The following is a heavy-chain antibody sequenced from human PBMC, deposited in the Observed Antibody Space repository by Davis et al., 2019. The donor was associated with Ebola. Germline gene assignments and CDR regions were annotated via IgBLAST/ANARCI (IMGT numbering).Heavy chain of an antibody. CDR3: ARDKAGSNY. J-gene: IGHJ4*02. V-gene: IGHV3-7*01. Sequence: GESLKISCAASGFTFSSYWMNWVRQAPGKGLEWVANINQDGSEKYYVDSVKGRFTISRDNAKNSLYLQMNSLRAEDTAVYYCARDKAGSNYWGQGTLVTVSS. CDR2: INQDGSEK. CDR1: GFTFSSYW.